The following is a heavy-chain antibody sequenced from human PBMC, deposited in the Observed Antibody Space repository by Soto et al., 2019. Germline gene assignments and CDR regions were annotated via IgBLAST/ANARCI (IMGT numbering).Heavy chain of an antibody. V-gene: IGHV4-39*01. D-gene: IGHD3-10*01. J-gene: IGHJ6*02. CDR1: GGSISSSSYY. CDR3: ARRPRVWFAEFGYNYYYGMDV. Sequence: QLQLQESGPGLVKPSETLSLSCTVSGGSISSSSYYWGWIRQPPGKGLEWIGNIDYSGSTYYNPSHKSRVTISVDTSKNQFSLKLGSVTAADTAVYYCARRPRVWFAEFGYNYYYGMDVWGQGTTVTVSS. CDR2: IDYSGST.